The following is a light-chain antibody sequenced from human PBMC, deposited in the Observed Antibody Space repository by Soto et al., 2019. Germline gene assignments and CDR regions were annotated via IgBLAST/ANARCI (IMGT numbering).Light chain of an antibody. CDR3: HKYGSSPSYS. CDR1: QSVSSSSY. V-gene: IGKV3-20*01. CDR2: GAS. J-gene: IGKJ2*01. Sequence: EIVLTQSPGTLSLSPGERATLSCRASQSVSSSSYLAWYQQKPGQAPRLLIYGASSRATGIPDRFSGSGSGTDFTLTISRLEPEDFAVYYCHKYGSSPSYSFVQGTKLEIK.